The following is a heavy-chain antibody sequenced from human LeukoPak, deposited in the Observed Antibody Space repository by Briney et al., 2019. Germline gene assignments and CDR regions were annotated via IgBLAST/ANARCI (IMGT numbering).Heavy chain of an antibody. J-gene: IGHJ4*02. Sequence: ASVKVSCKASGYTFTGYYMHWVRQAPGQGFEWMGWISAYNGNTNYAQKLQGRVTMTTDTSTSTAYMELRSLRSDDTAVYYCARGQTYFDYWGQGTLVTVSS. CDR2: ISAYNGNT. CDR3: ARGQTYFDY. V-gene: IGHV1-18*04. CDR1: GYTFTGYY.